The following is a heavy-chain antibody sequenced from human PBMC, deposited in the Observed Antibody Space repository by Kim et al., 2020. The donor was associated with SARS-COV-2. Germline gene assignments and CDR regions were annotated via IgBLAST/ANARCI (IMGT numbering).Heavy chain of an antibody. J-gene: IGHJ4*02. CDR3: ARVPWHFYDTSGYSGNFEY. Sequence: SQTLSLTCTVSGASINSVTYYWGWIRQPPGKGLEWIGNIFYSGTTYYNSSLKSRVTISVDTSKNQFSLKLSSVTAADTAVYFCARVPWHFYDTSGYSGNFEYWGQGTLVTVSS. CDR1: GASINSVTYY. D-gene: IGHD3-22*01. CDR2: IFYSGTT. V-gene: IGHV4-39*01.